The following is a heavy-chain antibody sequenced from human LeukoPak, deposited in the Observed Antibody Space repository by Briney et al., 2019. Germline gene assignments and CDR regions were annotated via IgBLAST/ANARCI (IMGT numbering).Heavy chain of an antibody. CDR2: VNNDGSST. Sequence: PGGSLRLSCGASGFSFSSYWMHWVRQAPGKGLMWVSRVNNDGSSTTYADSVEGRFTISRDNARNTLYLQMNSLRAEDTAVYYCANERSKWFHDYWGQGTLVTVSS. CDR1: GFSFSSYW. CDR3: ANERSKWFHDY. V-gene: IGHV3-74*01. D-gene: IGHD3-22*01. J-gene: IGHJ4*02.